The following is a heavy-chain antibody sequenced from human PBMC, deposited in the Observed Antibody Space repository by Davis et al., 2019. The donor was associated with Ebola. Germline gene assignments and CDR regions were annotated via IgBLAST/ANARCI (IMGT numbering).Heavy chain of an antibody. CDR2: INPNSGGT. J-gene: IGHJ6*03. V-gene: IGHV1-2*02. CDR1: GYTFTGYY. D-gene: IGHD6-13*01. Sequence: ASVKVSCKASGYTFTGYYMHWVRQAPGQGLEWMGWINPNSGGTNYAQKFQGRVTMTRDTSISTAYMELSRLRSDDTAVYYCAASHSKDYYYYMDVWGKGTTVTVSS. CDR3: AASHSKDYYYYMDV.